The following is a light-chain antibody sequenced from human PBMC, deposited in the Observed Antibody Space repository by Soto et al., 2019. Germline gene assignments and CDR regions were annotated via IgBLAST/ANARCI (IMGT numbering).Light chain of an antibody. CDR1: QSISNN. V-gene: IGKV3-15*01. CDR2: GAS. J-gene: IGKJ2*01. Sequence: EIVMTQSPATLSVSPGERATLSCRASQSISNNLAWYQQRPGQEPRLLIYGASTRATGIPATFSGSGSGTEFTLTISSLQSEDFAVYYCQQYNNWPRTFGQGTKLEIK. CDR3: QQYNNWPRT.